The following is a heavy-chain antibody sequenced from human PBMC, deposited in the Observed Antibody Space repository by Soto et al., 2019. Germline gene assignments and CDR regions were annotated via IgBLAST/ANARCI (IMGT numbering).Heavy chain of an antibody. V-gene: IGHV3-30*18. CDR3: AKGGRQWLVTSDFNY. D-gene: IGHD6-19*01. CDR1: GFTFSDYA. J-gene: IGHJ4*02. Sequence: VQLVESGGGVVQPGRSLRLSCAASGFTFSDYAMHWVRQAPGKGLEWVAVVSHDGRNTHYADAMKGRFTISRDSSQNMVSLEMTSLRAEDTAVYYCAKGGRQWLVTSDFNYSGQGALVTVSS. CDR2: VSHDGRNT.